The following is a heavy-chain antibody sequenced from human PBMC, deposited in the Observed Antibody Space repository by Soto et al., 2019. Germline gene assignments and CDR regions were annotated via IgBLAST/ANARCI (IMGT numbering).Heavy chain of an antibody. Sequence: SETLSLTCTVSGGSISSSSYYWGWIRQPPGKGLEWIGSIYYSGSTYYNPSLKSRVTISVGTSKNQFSLKLSSVTAADTAVYYCARSDVYSSGYHYFDYWGQGTLVTVSS. V-gene: IGHV4-39*01. CDR3: ARSDVYSSGYHYFDY. CDR1: GGSISSSSYY. D-gene: IGHD6-19*01. J-gene: IGHJ4*02. CDR2: IYYSGST.